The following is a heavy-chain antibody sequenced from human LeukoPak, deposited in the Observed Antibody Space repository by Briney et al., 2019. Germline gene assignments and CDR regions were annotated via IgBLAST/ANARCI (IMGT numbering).Heavy chain of an antibody. CDR3: ARGRPGYCSGGSCYSGTYFQH. CDR1: GGSISSYY. CDR2: IYYSGST. J-gene: IGHJ1*01. D-gene: IGHD2-15*01. V-gene: IGHV4-59*12. Sequence: PSETLSLTCTVSGGSISSYYWSWIRQPPGKGLEWIGYIYYSGSTNYNPSLKSRVTISVDTSKNQFSLKLSSVTAADTAVYYCARGRPGYCSGGSCYSGTYFQHWGQGTLVTVSS.